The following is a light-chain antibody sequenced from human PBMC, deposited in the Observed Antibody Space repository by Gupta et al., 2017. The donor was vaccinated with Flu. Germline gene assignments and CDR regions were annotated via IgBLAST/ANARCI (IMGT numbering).Light chain of an antibody. J-gene: IGKJ2*01. CDR1: QRVSSN. Sequence: EVVMTQTPATLSVSPGERVTLSCRASQRVSSNFAWFQQKPGQAPRLLFYGASTRTTGVPARFRASGSGTDFTLTISILQSDDFAVYYCQQYHYWPYIFGQGTRLEIK. V-gene: IGKV3-15*01. CDR3: QQYHYWPYI. CDR2: GAS.